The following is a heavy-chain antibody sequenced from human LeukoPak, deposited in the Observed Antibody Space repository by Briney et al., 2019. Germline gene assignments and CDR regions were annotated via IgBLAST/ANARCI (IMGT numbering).Heavy chain of an antibody. D-gene: IGHD4-17*01. CDR3: ARDRVATVTTFFDY. CDR1: GFTFSSYW. Sequence: GGSLRLTCAASGFTFSSYWMSWVRQAPGKGLEWVVNIKQDGSEKYYVDSVKGRFTVSRDNAKNSLYLQMNSLRAEDTAVYYCARDRVATVTTFFDYWGQGTLVTVSS. J-gene: IGHJ4*02. CDR2: IKQDGSEK. V-gene: IGHV3-7*03.